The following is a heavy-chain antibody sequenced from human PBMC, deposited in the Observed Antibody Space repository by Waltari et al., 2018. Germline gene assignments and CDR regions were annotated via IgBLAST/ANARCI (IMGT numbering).Heavy chain of an antibody. CDR3: ARIVVGATRGFDP. CDR2: INPNRGGT. CDR1: GYTFTGYY. Sequence: QVQLVQSGAEVKKPGASVKVSCKASGYTFTGYYMHWVRQAPGQGLEGMGRINPNRGGTNYAQKFQGRVTMTRDTSISTAYMELSRLRSDDTAVYYCARIVVGATRGFDPWGQGTLVTVSS. J-gene: IGHJ5*02. D-gene: IGHD1-26*01. V-gene: IGHV1-2*06.